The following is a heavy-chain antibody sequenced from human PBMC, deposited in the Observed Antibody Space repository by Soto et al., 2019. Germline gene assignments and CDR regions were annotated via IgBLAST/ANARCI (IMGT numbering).Heavy chain of an antibody. J-gene: IGHJ3*02. Sequence: QVQLQQSGPGLVKLSETLSLTCSVSGGPFGNYYWNWVRQTSGKRVEWIGYVDYSGTTYYNPSPKSLVTISVDATTNQLSLRLTSVTTEGTAMYYCARADMSGAGTYTPFDAFDIWGQGTMVTVSS. CDR2: VDYSGTT. CDR3: ARADMSGAGTYTPFDAFDI. CDR1: GGPFGNYY. D-gene: IGHD3-10*01. V-gene: IGHV4-59*01.